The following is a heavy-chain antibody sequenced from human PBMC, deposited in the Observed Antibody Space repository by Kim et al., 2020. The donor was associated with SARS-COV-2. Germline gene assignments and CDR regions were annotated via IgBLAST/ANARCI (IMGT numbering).Heavy chain of an antibody. D-gene: IGHD3-9*01. CDR2: INHSGST. J-gene: IGHJ4*02. CDR1: GGSFSGYY. V-gene: IGHV4-34*01. Sequence: SETLSLTCAVYGGSFSGYYWSWIRQPPGKGLEWIGEINHSGSTNYNPSLKSRVTISVDTSKNQFSLKLSSVTAADTAVYYCAREGRILTGYYRRRGFDYWGQGTLVTVSS. CDR3: AREGRILTGYYRRRGFDY.